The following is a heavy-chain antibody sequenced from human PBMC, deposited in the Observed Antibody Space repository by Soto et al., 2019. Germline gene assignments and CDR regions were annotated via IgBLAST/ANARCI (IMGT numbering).Heavy chain of an antibody. J-gene: IGHJ6*02. CDR3: ARDRPVTTAYYSGMDV. Sequence: SETLSLTCTVSGGSVSSGTYYWSWIRQPPGKGLEWIGYISYSGSTNYNPSLKSRVTISLDTSKNQFSLKLTSVTAADTAVYYCARDRPVTTAYYSGMDVWGQGTTVTVSS. CDR2: ISYSGST. V-gene: IGHV4-61*01. CDR1: GGSVSSGTYY. D-gene: IGHD4-4*01.